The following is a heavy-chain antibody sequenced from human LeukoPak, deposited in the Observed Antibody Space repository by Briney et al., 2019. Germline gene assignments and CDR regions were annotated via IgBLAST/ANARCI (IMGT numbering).Heavy chain of an antibody. D-gene: IGHD3-10*01. CDR3: AKIPWAYGQLSDY. CDR2: ISGSGGST. CDR1: GFTFSSYA. J-gene: IGHJ4*02. Sequence: PGGSQRLSCAASGFTFSSYAMSWVRQAPGKGLEWVSAISGSGGSTYYADSVKGRFTISRDNSKNTLYLQMNSLRAEDTAVYYCAKIPWAYGQLSDYWGQGTLVTVSS. V-gene: IGHV3-23*01.